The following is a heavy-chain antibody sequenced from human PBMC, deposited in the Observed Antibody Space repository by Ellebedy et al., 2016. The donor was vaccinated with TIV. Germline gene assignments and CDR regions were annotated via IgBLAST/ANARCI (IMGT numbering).Heavy chain of an antibody. J-gene: IGHJ3*01. CDR1: GFTFSSYG. V-gene: IGHV3-23*01. Sequence: GESLKISXAGYGFTFSSYGMSWVRQAPGKGLEWVSGISGSGGTTHYADSVKGRFTISRDNSKNTLYLQMNSLRAEDTAVYYCAKDREYSSYYYMGDGAFDFWGQGTVVTVSS. CDR3: AKDREYSSYYYMGDGAFDF. D-gene: IGHD3-22*01. CDR2: ISGSGGTT.